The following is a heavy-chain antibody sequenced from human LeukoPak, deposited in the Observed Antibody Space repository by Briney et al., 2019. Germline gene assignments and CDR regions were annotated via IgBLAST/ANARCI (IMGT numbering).Heavy chain of an antibody. J-gene: IGHJ4*02. Sequence: PGGSLRLSCAASGFTFSSYAMHWVRQAPGKGLEWVAVISYDGSNKYYADSVKGRFTISRDNSKNTLYLQMNSLRAEDTAVYYCARWNWLPDYWGQGTLVTVSS. CDR2: ISYDGSNK. CDR1: GFTFSSYA. D-gene: IGHD3-9*01. V-gene: IGHV3-30-3*01. CDR3: ARWNWLPDY.